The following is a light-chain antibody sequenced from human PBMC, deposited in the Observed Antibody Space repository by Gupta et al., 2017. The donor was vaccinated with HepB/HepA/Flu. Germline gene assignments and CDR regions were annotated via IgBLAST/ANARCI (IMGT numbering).Light chain of an antibody. CDR2: GAS. Sequence: EIVLTQFPGTLSLSPGERATLSCRASQSVRNNYLAWYQQKPGQAPRLLIYGASSRATGIPDRFSGSGSGTDFSLTSSRREPEDFAVYYFQQYGTSPFFGQGTXLEIK. V-gene: IGKV3-20*01. CDR3: QQYGTSPF. J-gene: IGKJ5*01. CDR1: QSVRNNY.